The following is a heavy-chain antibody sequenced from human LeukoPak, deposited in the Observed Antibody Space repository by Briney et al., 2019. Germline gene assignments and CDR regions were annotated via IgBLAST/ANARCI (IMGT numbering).Heavy chain of an antibody. CDR1: GDSVSSNAVT. CDR3: VRVYGGVLGY. D-gene: IGHD4-23*01. V-gene: IGHV6-1*01. J-gene: IGHJ4*02. Sequence: SQTLSLTCAISGDSVSSNAVTWNWIRQSPSRGLEWLGRTYYSSKCSNDYAESRRSRITINPETSKMQCSLQVNSVTAEDTAVYYCVRVYGGVLGYWGQGSLVTVSS. CDR2: TYYSSKCSN.